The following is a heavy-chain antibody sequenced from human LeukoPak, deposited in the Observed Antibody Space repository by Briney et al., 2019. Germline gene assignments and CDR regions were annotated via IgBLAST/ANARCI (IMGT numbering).Heavy chain of an antibody. V-gene: IGHV4-39*01. Sequence: PSETLSLTCTVSGGSISSSSYYWGWIRQPPGKGLEWIGSIYYSGTTYYNPSLKSRLTISVDTSKNQFSLKLSSVTAADTAVYYCARRGLYGSSPFDPWGQGTLVTVSS. CDR2: IYYSGTT. CDR1: GGSISSSSYY. D-gene: IGHD2-2*01. J-gene: IGHJ5*02. CDR3: ARRGLYGSSPFDP.